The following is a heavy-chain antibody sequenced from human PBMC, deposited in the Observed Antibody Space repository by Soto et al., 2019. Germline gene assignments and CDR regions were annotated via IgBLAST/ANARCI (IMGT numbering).Heavy chain of an antibody. D-gene: IGHD2-2*02. Sequence: PGGSLRLSCAASGFTFSDYYMSWIRQAPGKGLEWVSYISSTVSFIYYADSVKGRFIISRDNAKNSLYLQMNSLRAKDTAVYYCARGNFRIPETAWFDSWGQGTLVTVSS. CDR3: ARGNFRIPETAWFDS. CDR2: ISSTVSFI. CDR1: GFTFSDYY. V-gene: IGHV3-11*01. J-gene: IGHJ5*01.